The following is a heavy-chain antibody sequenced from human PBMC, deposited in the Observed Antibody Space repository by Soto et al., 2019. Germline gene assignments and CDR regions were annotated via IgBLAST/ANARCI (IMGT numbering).Heavy chain of an antibody. CDR2: IIPISGTA. J-gene: IGHJ6*01. V-gene: IGHV1-69*01. D-gene: IGHD2-2*01. CDR1: GGTFSSYA. Sequence: QVQLVQSGAEVKKPGSSVKVSCKASGGTFSSYAISWVRQAPGQGLEWRGGIIPISGTANYAQKFQGRVTITADESTRTAYMELSSLRSEDTAVYYCARSQGSSTSLAIYYYYYYGMDVWVQGTTVTVSS. CDR3: ARSQGSSTSLAIYYYYYYGMDV.